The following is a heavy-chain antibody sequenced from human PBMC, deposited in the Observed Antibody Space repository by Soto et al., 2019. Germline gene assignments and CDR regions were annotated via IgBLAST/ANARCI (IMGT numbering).Heavy chain of an antibody. CDR3: AKGVPGIAVAGTGYFRH. CDR2: ISGSGDST. D-gene: IGHD6-19*01. CDR1: GFTFSSYA. Sequence: EVPLLESGGGLVQPGGSLRLSCAASGFTFSSYAMSWVRQAPGKGLEWVSGISGSGDSTYYADSVKGRFTISRDNSKNTLYLQMNSLRAEDTAVYYCAKGVPGIAVAGTGYFRHWGQGTLVTVSS. V-gene: IGHV3-23*01. J-gene: IGHJ1*01.